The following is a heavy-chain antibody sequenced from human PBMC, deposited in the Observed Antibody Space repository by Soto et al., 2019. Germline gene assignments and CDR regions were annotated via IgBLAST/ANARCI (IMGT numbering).Heavy chain of an antibody. CDR2: ISYDGSNK. CDR3: AKDLSSSTPPWPDAFDI. Sequence: QVQLVESGGGVVQPGRSLRLSCAASGFTSSSYGMHWVRQAPGKGLEWVAVISYDGSNKYYADSVKGRFTISRDNSKNTLYLQMNSLRAEDTAVYYCAKDLSSSTPPWPDAFDIWGQGTMVTVSS. V-gene: IGHV3-30*18. CDR1: GFTSSSYG. D-gene: IGHD6-13*01. J-gene: IGHJ3*02.